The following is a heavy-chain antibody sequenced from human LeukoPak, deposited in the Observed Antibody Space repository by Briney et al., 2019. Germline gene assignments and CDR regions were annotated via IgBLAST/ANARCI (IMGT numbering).Heavy chain of an antibody. J-gene: IGHJ5*02. CDR1: GGSISSYY. CDR3: ARLAAAGTRKNWFDP. CDR2: IYYSGST. D-gene: IGHD6-13*01. V-gene: IGHV4-59*01. Sequence: SETLSLTCTVSGGSISSYYWSWIRQPPGKGLEWIGYIYYSGSTNYNPSLKSRVTISVDTSKNQFSLKLSSVTAADTAVYYCARLAAAGTRKNWFDPWGQGTLVTVSS.